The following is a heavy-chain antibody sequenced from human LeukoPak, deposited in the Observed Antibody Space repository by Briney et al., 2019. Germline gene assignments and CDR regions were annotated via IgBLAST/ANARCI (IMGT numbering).Heavy chain of an antibody. V-gene: IGHV3-23*01. D-gene: IGHD6-6*01. J-gene: IGHJ4*02. CDR1: GFTFSSYA. CDR2: ISGSGGST. Sequence: PGGSLRLSCAASGFTFSSYAMSWVRQAPGKGLEWVPAISGSGGSTYYADSVKGRFTISRDNSKNTLYLQMNSLRAEDTAVYYCAKDPSSLYYFDYWGQGTLVTVSS. CDR3: AKDPSSLYYFDY.